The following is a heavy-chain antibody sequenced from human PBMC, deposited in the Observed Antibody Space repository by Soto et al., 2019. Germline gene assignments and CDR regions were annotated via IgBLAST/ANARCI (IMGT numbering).Heavy chain of an antibody. CDR2: MSDDGNNK. CDR1: GFTFRNYG. CDR3: AKGGGFSFGTNDAFDI. D-gene: IGHD3-3*01. V-gene: IGHV3-30*18. J-gene: IGHJ3*02. Sequence: GGSLRLSCAASGFTFRNYGMHWVRQAPGKGLEWVAVMSDDGNNKYSAPSVEGRFIISRDNPKNTLYLQMSSLRPEDTAVYYCAKGGGFSFGTNDAFDIWGQGTMVTVSS.